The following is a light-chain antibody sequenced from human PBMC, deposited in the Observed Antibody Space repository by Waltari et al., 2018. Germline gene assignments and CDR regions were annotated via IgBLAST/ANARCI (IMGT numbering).Light chain of an antibody. Sequence: QSALTQPPSASGSPGQSVTISCTGTSSDFGGYNYVSWYQQHPGKAPKLMIYEVNKRPSGVPDRFSGSKSGNTASLTVSGLQAEDEADYYCSSYAGSNNYVVFGGGTKLTVL. CDR2: EVN. CDR3: SSYAGSNNYVV. J-gene: IGLJ2*01. V-gene: IGLV2-8*01. CDR1: SSDFGGYNY.